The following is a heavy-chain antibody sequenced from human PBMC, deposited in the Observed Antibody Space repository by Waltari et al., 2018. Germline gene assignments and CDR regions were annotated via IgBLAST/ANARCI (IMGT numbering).Heavy chain of an antibody. D-gene: IGHD3-3*01. V-gene: IGHV3-23*03. CDR3: AKDLIFGVVRYFQH. Sequence: CAASGFTFSSYAMSWVRQAPGKGLEWVSVIYSGGSTYYADSVKGRFTISRDNSKNTLYLQMNSLRAEDTAVYYCAKDLIFGVVRYFQHWGQGTLVTVSS. CDR1: GFTFSSYA. J-gene: IGHJ1*01. CDR2: IYSGGST.